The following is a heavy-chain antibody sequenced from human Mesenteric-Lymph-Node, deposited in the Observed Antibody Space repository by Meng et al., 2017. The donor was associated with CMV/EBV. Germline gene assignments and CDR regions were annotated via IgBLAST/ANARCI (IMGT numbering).Heavy chain of an antibody. CDR1: GYSVTNGDW. CDR3: ARTLNRGGAFDI. J-gene: IGHJ3*02. Sequence: CTVSGYSVTNGDWWGWIRQPPGKNLEWIGYIYSSGSIYYNPSLENRLTLSVDASKNQLSLRLTSVTAVDTAVYYCARTLNRGGAFDIWGQGTMVTVSS. D-gene: IGHD3-10*01. CDR2: IYSSGSI. V-gene: IGHV4-28*02.